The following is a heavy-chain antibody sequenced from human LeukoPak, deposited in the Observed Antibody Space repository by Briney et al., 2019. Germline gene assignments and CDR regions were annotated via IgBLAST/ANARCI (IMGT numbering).Heavy chain of an antibody. CDR1: GGSISSYY. J-gene: IGHJ4*02. V-gene: IGHV4-59*08. CDR2: IHHSGST. D-gene: IGHD3-22*01. CDR3: ARTLVTQYYYDSSGYYFDY. Sequence: SETLSLTCTVSGGSISSYYWGWIRQPPGKGLEWIGNIHHSGSTSYNPSLKSRVTISVDTSKNQFSLKLSSVTAADTAVYYCARTLVTQYYYDSSGYYFDYWGQGTLVTVSS.